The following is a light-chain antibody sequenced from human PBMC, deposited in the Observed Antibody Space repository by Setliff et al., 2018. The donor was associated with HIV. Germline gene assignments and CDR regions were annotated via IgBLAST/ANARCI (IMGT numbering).Light chain of an antibody. Sequence: SYALTQPPSVSVAPGKTARITCGVNNIGSKSVHWYQQKPGQAPVLVVYDNSDRPSGIPERFSGSKSGNTASLTISELRAEDETDYYCTSYTGGNTRVFGTGTKVTV. CDR1: NIGSKS. CDR2: DNS. J-gene: IGLJ1*01. V-gene: IGLV3-21*03. CDR3: TSYTGGNTRV.